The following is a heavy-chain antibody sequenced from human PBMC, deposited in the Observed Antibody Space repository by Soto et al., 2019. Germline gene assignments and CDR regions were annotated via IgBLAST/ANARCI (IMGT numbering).Heavy chain of an antibody. CDR1: GFTFSSYA. V-gene: IGHV3-23*01. CDR3: VVTHGVYDH. Sequence: GGSLRLSCAASGFTFSSYAMSWVRQAPGKGLEWVSLISDSGGGTYYADSMKGRFTISRDNAKNTLYLQMNSLRAEDTAVFSTVVTHGVYDHWGQGTLVTVSS. J-gene: IGHJ4*02. CDR2: ISDSGGGT. D-gene: IGHD4-17*01.